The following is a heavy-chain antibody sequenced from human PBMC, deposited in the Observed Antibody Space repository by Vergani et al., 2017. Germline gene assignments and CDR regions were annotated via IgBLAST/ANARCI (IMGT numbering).Heavy chain of an antibody. J-gene: IGHJ6*02. CDR1: GGTFSSYT. Sequence: QVQLVQSGAEVKKPGSSVKVSCKASGGTFSSYTISWVRQAPGQGLEWMGRVIPILDIANYAQKFQGRVTITADKSTSTAYMELSSLRSEDTAVYYCARDDYCSGGSCYSFQYYYYGMDVWGQGTTITVSS. CDR2: VIPILDIA. D-gene: IGHD2-15*01. CDR3: ARDDYCSGGSCYSFQYYYYGMDV. V-gene: IGHV1-69*08.